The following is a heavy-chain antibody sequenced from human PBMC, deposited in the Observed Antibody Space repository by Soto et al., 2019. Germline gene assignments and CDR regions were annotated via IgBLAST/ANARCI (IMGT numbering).Heavy chain of an antibody. J-gene: IGHJ4*02. CDR2: ISPMVGAA. D-gene: IGHD3-10*01. V-gene: IGHV1-69*19. CDR1: GGTFNTYA. Sequence: QVQLVQSGAEMKKPGSSVKVSCQSSGGTFNTYAMNWVRQAPGQGPEWMGDISPMVGAANYAPKFQGRVTITADESPGTSYMQLSSWTSEDTALYFCAREVQVHTPAFVYWGQGTLVPVSS. CDR3: AREVQVHTPAFVY.